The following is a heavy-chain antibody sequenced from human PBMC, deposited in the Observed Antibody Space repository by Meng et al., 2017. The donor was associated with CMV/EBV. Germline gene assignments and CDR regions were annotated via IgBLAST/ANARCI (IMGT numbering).Heavy chain of an antibody. CDR3: AREFAPLAYCGGDCGLYFQH. D-gene: IGHD2-21*01. Sequence: GGSLRLSCAASGFTFSSYAMSWVRQAPGKGLEWVSAISGSGGSTYYADSVKGRFTISRDNSKNTLYLQMNSLRAEDTAVYYCAREFAPLAYCGGDCGLYFQHWGQGTLVTVSS. CDR1: GFTFSSYA. J-gene: IGHJ1*01. V-gene: IGHV3-23*01. CDR2: ISGSGGST.